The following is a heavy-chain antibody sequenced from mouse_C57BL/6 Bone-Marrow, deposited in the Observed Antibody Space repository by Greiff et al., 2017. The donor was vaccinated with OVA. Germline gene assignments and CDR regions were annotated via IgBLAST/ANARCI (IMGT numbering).Heavy chain of an antibody. J-gene: IGHJ2*01. D-gene: IGHD3-2*02. CDR2: IDPSDSYT. CDR3: ARETAQATSYYFDY. Sequence: QVQLQQPGAELVMPGASVKLSCKASGYTFTSYWMHWVKQRPGQGLEWIGEIDPSDSYTNYNQKFKGKSTLTVDKSSSTADMQLSSLTSEDSAVYYCARETAQATSYYFDYWGQGTTLTVSS. CDR1: GYTFTSYW. V-gene: IGHV1-69*01.